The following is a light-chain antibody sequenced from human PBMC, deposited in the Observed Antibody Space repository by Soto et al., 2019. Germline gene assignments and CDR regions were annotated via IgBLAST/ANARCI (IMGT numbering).Light chain of an antibody. CDR2: AAS. V-gene: IGKV1-39*01. CDR3: QQSYSTPRT. CDR1: QSISSD. Sequence: DIQMTQSPSSLSVSVGDRVTITCRASQSISSDLNWYQQKPGKAPKLLIYAASSLQSGVPSRFSGSVSGTDFTLTISSLQPEDFATYYCQQSYSTPRTFGQGTKVEIK. J-gene: IGKJ1*01.